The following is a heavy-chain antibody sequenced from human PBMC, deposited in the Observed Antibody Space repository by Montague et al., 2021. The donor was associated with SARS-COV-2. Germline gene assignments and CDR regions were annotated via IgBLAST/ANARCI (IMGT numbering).Heavy chain of an antibody. J-gene: IGHJ4*02. CDR1: GGSISTYQ. V-gene: IGHV4-4*07. CDR3: ARGSGHYYSPFDN. D-gene: IGHD2-15*01. Sequence: SETLSLTCTVSGGSISTYQWSWIRQPAGKALEWIGRIHSNGGTTYNPSLKSRVTMSVDTSKNQFSLKMTSVTAADTAMYYCARGSGHYYSPFDNWGQGNLVTVSS. CDR2: IHSNGGT.